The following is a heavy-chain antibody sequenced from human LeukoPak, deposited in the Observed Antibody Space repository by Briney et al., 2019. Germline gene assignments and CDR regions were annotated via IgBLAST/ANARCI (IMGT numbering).Heavy chain of an antibody. Sequence: SETLSLTCTVSGDSVSRSSSYWDWIRQPPGKGLEWVGSISYSGSTYYNPSLKSRVAISRDTSKRQFSLKLSSVTAADTYAYYSAVTYDPEHAFDVWGRGTVVTVSS. CDR1: GDSVSRSSSY. CDR2: ISYSGST. D-gene: IGHD3-16*01. V-gene: IGHV4-39*01. J-gene: IGHJ3*01. CDR3: AVTYDPEHAFDV.